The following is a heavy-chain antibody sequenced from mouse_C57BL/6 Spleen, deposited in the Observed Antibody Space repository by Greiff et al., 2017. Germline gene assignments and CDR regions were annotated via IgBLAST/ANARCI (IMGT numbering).Heavy chain of an antibody. CDR2: INPNNGGT. CDR3: ARSTTVVFDY. J-gene: IGHJ2*01. V-gene: IGHV1-22*01. CDR1: GYTFTDYN. Sequence: VHVKQSGPELVKPGASVKMSCKASGYTFTDYNMHWVKQSHGKSLEWIGYINPNNGGTSYNQKFKGKATLTVNKSSSTAYMELRSLTSEDSAVYYCARSTTVVFDYWGQGTTLTVSS. D-gene: IGHD1-1*01.